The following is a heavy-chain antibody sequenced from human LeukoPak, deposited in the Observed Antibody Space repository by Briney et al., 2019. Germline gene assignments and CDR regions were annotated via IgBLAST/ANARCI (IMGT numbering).Heavy chain of an antibody. Sequence: PGGSLRLSCAASGFTFSSYAMSWVRQAPGKGLGWVSGISGSSDSTYYADSVKGRFTISRDNSKNTLYLQMNSLRAEDTAVYYCANLGIAVAGTPFWYWGQGTLVTVSS. CDR3: ANLGIAVAGTPFWY. J-gene: IGHJ4*02. CDR2: ISGSSDST. CDR1: GFTFSSYA. D-gene: IGHD6-19*01. V-gene: IGHV3-23*01.